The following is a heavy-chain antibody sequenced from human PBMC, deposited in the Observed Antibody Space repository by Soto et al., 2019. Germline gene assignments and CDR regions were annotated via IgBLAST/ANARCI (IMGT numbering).Heavy chain of an antibody. CDR2: IYYSGNT. D-gene: IGHD3-10*01. J-gene: IGHJ6*02. CDR3: ARDRYYGSGTYYNFYYGMDV. Sequence: QVQLQESGPGLVKPSQTLSLTCSVSGGSISSGDYYWNWIRQPPGKGLEWIGYIYYSGNTYYNPSLRSRVTISLDRSENQVSLKLSFVTAADTAVYYCARDRYYGSGTYYNFYYGMDVWGQGTTVTVSS. V-gene: IGHV4-30-4*01. CDR1: GGSISSGDYY.